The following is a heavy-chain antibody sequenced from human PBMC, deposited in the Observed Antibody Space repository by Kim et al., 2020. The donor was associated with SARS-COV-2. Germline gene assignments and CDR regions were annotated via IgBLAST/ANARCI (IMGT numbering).Heavy chain of an antibody. CDR3: ARILGYCTNGVCHFDAFDI. J-gene: IGHJ3*02. Sequence: GESLKISCKGSGYSFTSYWIGWVRQMPGKGLEWMGIIYPGDSDTRYRPSFQGQVTISADKSISTAYLQWSSLKASDTAMYYCARILGYCTNGVCHFDAFDIWGQGTMVTVSS. CDR2: IYPGDSDT. D-gene: IGHD2-8*01. CDR1: GYSFTSYW. V-gene: IGHV5-51*01.